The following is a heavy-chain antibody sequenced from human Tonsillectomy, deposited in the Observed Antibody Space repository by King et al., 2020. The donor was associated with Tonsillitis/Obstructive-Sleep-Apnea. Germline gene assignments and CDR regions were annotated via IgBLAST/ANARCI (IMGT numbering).Heavy chain of an antibody. J-gene: IGHJ5*02. Sequence: QLVQSGAEVKKPGASVKVSCQASGYTFTSYGISWVRQAPGQGLEWMGWINAYNGNTNYAQKLQGRVTMTTDTSTSTAYMELRSLRSDDTAVYYCARDGMTTVTTTPGRQNWFDPWGQGTLVTVSS. D-gene: IGHD4-11*01. CDR3: ARDGMTTVTTTPGRQNWFDP. CDR1: GYTFTSYG. V-gene: IGHV1-18*01. CDR2: INAYNGNT.